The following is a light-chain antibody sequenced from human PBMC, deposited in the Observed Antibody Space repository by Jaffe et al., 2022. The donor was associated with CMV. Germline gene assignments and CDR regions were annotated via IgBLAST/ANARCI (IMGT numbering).Light chain of an antibody. V-gene: IGKV1-5*03. Sequence: DIQMTQSPSTLYTTVGDRVTITCRASQSISSWLAWYQQKPGKAPRLLIYQASFLESGVSSRFSGSGSGTEFTLTIRSLQPDDFATYYCQQYSTYPYTFGQGTKLEIK. CDR2: QAS. CDR1: QSISSW. J-gene: IGKJ2*01. CDR3: QQYSTYPYT.